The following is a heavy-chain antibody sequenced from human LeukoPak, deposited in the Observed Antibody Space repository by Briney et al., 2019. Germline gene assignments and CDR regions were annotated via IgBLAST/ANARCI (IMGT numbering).Heavy chain of an antibody. V-gene: IGHV3-66*01. CDR3: ARTYYDILTGSGDY. D-gene: IGHD3-9*01. J-gene: IGHJ4*02. Sequence: GGSLRLSCAASGFTVSSNYMSSVRQAPGKGLEWVSVIYSGGSTYYADSVKGRFTISRDNSKNTLYLQMTSLRAEDTAVYYCARTYYDILTGSGDYWGQGTLVTVSS. CDR1: GFTVSSNY. CDR2: IYSGGST.